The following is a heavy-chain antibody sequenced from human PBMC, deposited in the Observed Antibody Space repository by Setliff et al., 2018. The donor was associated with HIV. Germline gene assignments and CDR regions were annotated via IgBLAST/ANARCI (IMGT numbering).Heavy chain of an antibody. D-gene: IGHD3-10*01. J-gene: IGHJ4*02. CDR3: ARAGYGSGNYPFAY. V-gene: IGHV3-9*01. Sequence: PGWSLRLSCAASGFTFDDYAMHWVRQAPGKGLEWVSGISWNSGSIGYADSVNGRFTIYRDNAKNSLYLQMNSLRAEDTALYYCARAGYGSGNYPFAYWGQGTLVTVSS. CDR2: ISWNSGSI. CDR1: GFTFDDYA.